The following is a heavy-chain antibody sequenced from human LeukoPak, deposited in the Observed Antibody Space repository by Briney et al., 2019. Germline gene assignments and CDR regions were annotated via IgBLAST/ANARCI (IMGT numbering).Heavy chain of an antibody. Sequence: PGGSLRLSCASSGFTFSSYSINWVPQAPTKGLEWVSSISSSSSYIYYADSVKGRFTISRDNAKNSLYLQVNSLRAEDTAVYYCARHSFGDYEFWFDCWGQGTLVTVYS. CDR1: GFTFSSYS. V-gene: IGHV3-21*01. CDR2: ISSSSSYI. J-gene: IGHJ4*02. CDR3: ARHSFGDYEFWFDC. D-gene: IGHD4-17*01.